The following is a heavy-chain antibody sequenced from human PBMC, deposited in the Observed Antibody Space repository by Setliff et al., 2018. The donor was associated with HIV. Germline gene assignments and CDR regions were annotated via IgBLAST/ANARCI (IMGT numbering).Heavy chain of an antibody. CDR2: IYPNSGDT. V-gene: IGHV1-2*02. CDR1: GYTFTGYY. D-gene: IGHD4-4*01. CDR3: ARDRPGDGGNYQIDY. Sequence: ASVKVSCKASGYTFTGYYIHWVRQAPGQGLEWMGWIYPNSGDTKYAQKFQGRVTMTRDTSISTACMELSWLSSDDTAVYYCARDRPGDGGNYQIDYWGQGTLVTVSS. J-gene: IGHJ4*02.